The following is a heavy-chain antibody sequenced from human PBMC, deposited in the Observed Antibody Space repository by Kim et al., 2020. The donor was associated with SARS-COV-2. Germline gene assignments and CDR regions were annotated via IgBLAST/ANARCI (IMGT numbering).Heavy chain of an antibody. D-gene: IGHD1-26*01. Sequence: ADSLKGRSTISRDLSKSTLYLQMNSLRAEDTAVYYCAKATNKWDVAGCDYWGQGTLVTVSS. J-gene: IGHJ4*02. V-gene: IGHV3-23*01. CDR3: AKATNKWDVAGCDY.